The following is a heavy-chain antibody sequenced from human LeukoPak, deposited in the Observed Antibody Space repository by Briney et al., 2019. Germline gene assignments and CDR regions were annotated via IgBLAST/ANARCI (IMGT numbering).Heavy chain of an antibody. Sequence: PSETLSLTCVVSGYSISSGYYWGWIRQPPGKGLEWIANIYHSGSAYYNPSLKSRVTTSLDTSKNQFSPNLTSVTAADTAVYYCARWLPAAGYSFDYWGQGTLVTVSS. J-gene: IGHJ4*02. CDR3: ARWLPAAGYSFDY. CDR1: GYSISSGYY. D-gene: IGHD6-13*01. V-gene: IGHV4-38-2*01. CDR2: IYHSGSA.